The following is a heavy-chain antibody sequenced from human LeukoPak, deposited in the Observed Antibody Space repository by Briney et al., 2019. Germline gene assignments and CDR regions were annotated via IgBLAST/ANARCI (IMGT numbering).Heavy chain of an antibody. Sequence: PGGSLRLSCAASGFTFSSYSMNWVRQAPGKGLEWVSYISSSSSTIYYADSVKGRFTISRDNAKNSLYLQMNSLRAEDTAVYYCAREKVLDEIDYWGQGTLVTVSS. J-gene: IGHJ4*02. CDR1: GFTFSSYS. CDR2: ISSSSSTI. V-gene: IGHV3-48*04. CDR3: AREKVLDEIDY. D-gene: IGHD2/OR15-2a*01.